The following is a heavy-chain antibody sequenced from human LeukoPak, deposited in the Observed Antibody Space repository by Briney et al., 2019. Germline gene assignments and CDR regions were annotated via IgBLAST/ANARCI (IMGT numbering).Heavy chain of an antibody. D-gene: IGHD6-6*01. CDR1: GGSISSSNW. Sequence: SGTLSLTCAVSGGSISSSNWWSWVRQPPGKGLEWIGEIFHSGSTNYNPSLKSRVTISVDKSKNQFSLKPNSVTAADTAVYYCARSEYSSSSGHFDYWGQGTLVTVSS. V-gene: IGHV4-4*02. J-gene: IGHJ4*02. CDR3: ARSEYSSSSGHFDY. CDR2: IFHSGST.